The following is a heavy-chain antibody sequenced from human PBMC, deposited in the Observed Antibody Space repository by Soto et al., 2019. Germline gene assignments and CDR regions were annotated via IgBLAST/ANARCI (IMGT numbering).Heavy chain of an antibody. D-gene: IGHD1-26*01. CDR2: IDSDGNTT. J-gene: IGHJ4*02. Sequence: PGGSLRLSCAASGFTFSSYWMYWVRQVPGKGLVWVSHIDSDGNTTTYADSVKGRFTISRDNAKNTVYLQMNSLRAEDTTVYYCVRDDVGVGIDYWGLGTLVTVSA. V-gene: IGHV3-74*03. CDR1: GFTFSSYW. CDR3: VRDDVGVGIDY.